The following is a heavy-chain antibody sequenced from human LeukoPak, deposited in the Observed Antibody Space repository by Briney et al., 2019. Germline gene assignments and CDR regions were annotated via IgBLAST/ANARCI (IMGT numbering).Heavy chain of an antibody. CDR1: GGSVNGYY. Sequence: SETLSLTCTVSGGSVNGYYWNWIRQAPGKGLEWIAFIHYSGLTVYSPSLQSRVSMSVDTSRNQFSLDLSSVTAADTALYYCARDPPEDEWNSLDSWGQGILVSVSS. CDR2: IHYSGLT. J-gene: IGHJ4*02. V-gene: IGHV4-59*02. CDR3: ARDPPEDEWNSLDS. D-gene: IGHD1-7*01.